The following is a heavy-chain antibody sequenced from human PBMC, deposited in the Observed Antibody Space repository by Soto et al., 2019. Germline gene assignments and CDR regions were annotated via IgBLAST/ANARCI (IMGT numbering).Heavy chain of an antibody. Sequence: SSVKVSFTASGFSFTSSAVQWVRQARGQRLEWIGWIVVGSGNTNYAQKFQERVTITRDMSTSTAYMELSSLRSEDTAVYYCAVHYGSGSYYYYGMDVWGQGTTVTVSS. CDR3: AVHYGSGSYYYYGMDV. CDR2: IVVGSGNT. V-gene: IGHV1-58*01. D-gene: IGHD3-10*01. CDR1: GFSFTSSA. J-gene: IGHJ6*02.